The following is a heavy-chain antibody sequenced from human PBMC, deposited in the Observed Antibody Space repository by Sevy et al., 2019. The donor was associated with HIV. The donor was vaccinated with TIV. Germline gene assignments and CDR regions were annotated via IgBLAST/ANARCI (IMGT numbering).Heavy chain of an antibody. Sequence: GGSLRLSCAASGFTFSNYVMNWVRQAPGKGLEWVSVISHGGGTTYYADSVKGPFTISRDDSKDTVYLEMNSLRAEDTAVYYCARRYLPSAPPALDYWGQGTLVTVSS. CDR2: ISHGGGTT. CDR1: GFTFSNYV. V-gene: IGHV3-23*01. J-gene: IGHJ4*02. CDR3: ARRYLPSAPPALDY. D-gene: IGHD2-2*01.